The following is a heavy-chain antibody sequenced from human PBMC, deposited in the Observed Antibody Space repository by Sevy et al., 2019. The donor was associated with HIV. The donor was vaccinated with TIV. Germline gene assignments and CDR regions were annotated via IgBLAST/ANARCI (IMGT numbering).Heavy chain of an antibody. J-gene: IGHJ3*02. Sequence: GGSLRLSCAASGFTFSSYWMHWVRQAPGKGLVWVSRINSDGSSTSYADSVKGRFTISRDNAKNTLYLQMNSLRAEDTAGYYCARRGVSSGWYRAFDIWGQGTMVTVSS. CDR2: INSDGSST. CDR1: GFTFSSYW. D-gene: IGHD6-19*01. CDR3: ARRGVSSGWYRAFDI. V-gene: IGHV3-74*01.